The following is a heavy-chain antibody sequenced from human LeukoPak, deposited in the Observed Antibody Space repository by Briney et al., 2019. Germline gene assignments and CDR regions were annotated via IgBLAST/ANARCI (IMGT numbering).Heavy chain of an antibody. V-gene: IGHV3-30*02. CDR2: IRYDGSNK. CDR1: GFTVSSNY. Sequence: PGGSLRLSCAVSGFTVSSNYMNWVRQAPGKGLEWVAFIRYDGSNKYYADSVKGRFTISRDNSKNTLYLQMNSLRAEDTAVYYCARPYSSGWLYFDYWGQGTLVTVSS. D-gene: IGHD6-19*01. J-gene: IGHJ4*02. CDR3: ARPYSSGWLYFDY.